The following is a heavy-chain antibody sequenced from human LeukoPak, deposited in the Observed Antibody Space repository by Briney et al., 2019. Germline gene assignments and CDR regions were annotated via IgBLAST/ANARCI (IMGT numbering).Heavy chain of an antibody. CDR1: GDSVNDYY. D-gene: IGHD3-10*01. V-gene: IGHV4-59*02. CDR3: ARGGARGSSAFDV. J-gene: IGHJ3*01. Sequence: WETLSLTCTVSGDSVNDYYWNWIRQPPGKGLEWIGYIYYSGSTDYNPSLKSRVTMSVDTSKNQFSLKLNSGTAADTAVYYCARGGARGSSAFDVWGQGTMVIVSA. CDR2: IYYSGST.